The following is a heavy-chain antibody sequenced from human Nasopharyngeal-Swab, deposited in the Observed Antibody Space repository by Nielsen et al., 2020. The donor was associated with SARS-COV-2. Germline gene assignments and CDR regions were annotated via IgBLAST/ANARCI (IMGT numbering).Heavy chain of an antibody. Sequence: LSCTVSGGSISSGGYYWSWIRQHPGKGLEWIGYIYYSGSTYYNPSLKSRVTISVDTSKNQFSLKLSSVTAADTAVYYCARDFLGRGYSYGYEDYYYYGMDVWGQGTTVTVSS. J-gene: IGHJ6*02. D-gene: IGHD5-18*01. V-gene: IGHV4-31*03. CDR2: IYYSGST. CDR3: ARDFLGRGYSYGYEDYYYYGMDV. CDR1: GGSISSGGYY.